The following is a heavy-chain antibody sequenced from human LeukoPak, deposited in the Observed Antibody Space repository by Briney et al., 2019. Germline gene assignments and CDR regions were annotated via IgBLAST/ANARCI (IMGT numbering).Heavy chain of an antibody. J-gene: IGHJ6*03. CDR3: ARDNLQRFLEWLESPGYSYMDV. V-gene: IGHV4-34*01. D-gene: IGHD3-3*01. CDR1: GGSFSGYY. CDR2: INHSGST. Sequence: SETLSLTCAVYGGSFSGYYWSWIRQPPGKGLEWIGEINHSGSTNYNPSLKSRVTISVDTSKNQFSLKLSSVTAADTAVYYCARDNLQRFLEWLESPGYSYMDVWGKGTTVTVSS.